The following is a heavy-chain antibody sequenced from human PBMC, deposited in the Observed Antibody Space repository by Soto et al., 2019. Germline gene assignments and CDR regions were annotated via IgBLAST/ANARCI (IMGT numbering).Heavy chain of an antibody. CDR3: ARGRGRYFDWTHFDY. J-gene: IGHJ4*02. V-gene: IGHV5-51*01. D-gene: IGHD3-9*01. CDR1: GYSFTSYW. CDR2: IYPGDSDT. Sequence: PGESLKISCKGSGYSFTSYWIGWVRQMPGKGLEWMGIIYPGDSDTRYSPSFQGQVTISADKSISTAYLQWSSLKASDTAMYYCARGRGRYFDWTHFDYWGQGTLVTVSS.